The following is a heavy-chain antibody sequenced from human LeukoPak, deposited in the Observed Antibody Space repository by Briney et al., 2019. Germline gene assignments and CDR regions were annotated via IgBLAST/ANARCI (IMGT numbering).Heavy chain of an antibody. CDR2: ISWDSGSI. CDR3: AKDIADTATNWFDP. Sequence: PGGSLRLSCAASGFTFDDYAMHWVRQAPGKGLEWVSGISWDSGSIGYADSVKGRFTISRDNAKNSLYLQMNSLRAEDTALYYCAKDIADTATNWFDPWGQGTLVTVSS. J-gene: IGHJ5*02. D-gene: IGHD5-18*01. CDR1: GFTFDDYA. V-gene: IGHV3-9*01.